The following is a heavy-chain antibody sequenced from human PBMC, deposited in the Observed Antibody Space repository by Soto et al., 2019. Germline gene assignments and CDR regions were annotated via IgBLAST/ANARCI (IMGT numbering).Heavy chain of an antibody. Sequence: PGGSLRLSCAASGFTFSSYAMSWVRQAPGKGLEWVSAISGSGGSTYYADSVKGRFTISRDDSKNTLYLQMKSLRAEDTAVYYCANLGYCSGGSCYHNRYYYYGMDVWGQVTTVTVSS. V-gene: IGHV3-23*01. CDR3: ANLGYCSGGSCYHNRYYYYGMDV. CDR1: GFTFSSYA. D-gene: IGHD2-15*01. J-gene: IGHJ6*02. CDR2: ISGSGGST.